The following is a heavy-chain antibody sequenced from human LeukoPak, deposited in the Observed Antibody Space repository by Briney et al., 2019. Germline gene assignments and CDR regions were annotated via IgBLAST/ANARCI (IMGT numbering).Heavy chain of an antibody. Sequence: PSETLSLTCAVYGGSFSGYYWSWIRQPPGKGLEWIGEINHSGSTNYNPSLKSRVTISVDTSKNQFSLKLSSVTAADTAVYYCASRGYSYGFVDYCGQGTLVIVSS. J-gene: IGHJ4*02. CDR2: INHSGST. CDR1: GGSFSGYY. V-gene: IGHV4-34*01. CDR3: ASRGYSYGFVDY. D-gene: IGHD5-18*01.